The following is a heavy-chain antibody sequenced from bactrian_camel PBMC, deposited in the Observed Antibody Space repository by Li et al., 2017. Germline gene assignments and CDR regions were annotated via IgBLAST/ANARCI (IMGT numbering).Heavy chain of an antibody. CDR2: ITGDGNA. V-gene: IGHV3S55*01. J-gene: IGHJ4*01. CDR3: AVGSSITLCSDSPRPYIY. D-gene: IGHD2*01. CDR1: FFILDDFE. Sequence: VESGGGSVQTGGSLRLSCKPSFFILDDFEMMWYRQTPGNECELVASITGDGNAYYTDAVKGRFTVSKDNANNTLYLQMNSLEDGDTAMYYCAVGSSITLCSDSPRPYIYWGQGTQVTVS.